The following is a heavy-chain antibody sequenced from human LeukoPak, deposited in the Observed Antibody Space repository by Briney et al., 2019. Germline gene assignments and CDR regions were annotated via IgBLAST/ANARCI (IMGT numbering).Heavy chain of an antibody. CDR3: ARDPTTRSNQPQYYFDY. CDR1: GFTFSSYA. D-gene: IGHD4-17*01. V-gene: IGHV3-30*04. Sequence: PGRSLRLSCVASGFTFSSYAMHWVRQAPGKGLEWVAVISLYGSDEHYADSVKGRFTISRDNSKNTLYLQMNSLRADDTAVYYCARDPTTRSNQPQYYFDYCGQGTLVIVSS. J-gene: IGHJ4*02. CDR2: ISLYGSDE.